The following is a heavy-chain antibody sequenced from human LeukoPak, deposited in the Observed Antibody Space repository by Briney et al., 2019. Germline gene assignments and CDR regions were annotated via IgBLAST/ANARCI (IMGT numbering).Heavy chain of an antibody. Sequence: GGSLRLSCAASGFTFSSYGMHWVRQAPGKGLEWVTLISYDGSNKFYADSVKGRFTISRDNSKNTLYLQMNSLRAEDTAVYYCARDRYMVLMGRGSFFDYWGQGTLVTVSS. CDR3: ARDRYMVLMGRGSFFDY. CDR1: GFTFSSYG. D-gene: IGHD2-8*01. CDR2: ISYDGSNK. V-gene: IGHV3-30*03. J-gene: IGHJ4*02.